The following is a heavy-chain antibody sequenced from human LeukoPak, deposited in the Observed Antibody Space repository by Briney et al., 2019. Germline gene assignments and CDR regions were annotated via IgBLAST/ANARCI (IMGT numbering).Heavy chain of an antibody. CDR2: IYSGGST. J-gene: IGHJ4*02. D-gene: IGHD3-10*01. Sequence: GGSLRLSCAASGFTVSSNYMSWVRQAPGKGLEWVSVIYSGGSTYYADSVKGRFTISRDNSKNTLYLQMNSLRADDTAVYYCAKDPTYYYGSGSYPSYFDYWGQGTLVTVSS. V-gene: IGHV3-53*01. CDR3: AKDPTYYYGSGSYPSYFDY. CDR1: GFTVSSNY.